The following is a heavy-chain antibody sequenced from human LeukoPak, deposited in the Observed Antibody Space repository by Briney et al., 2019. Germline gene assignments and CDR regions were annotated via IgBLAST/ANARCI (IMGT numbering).Heavy chain of an antibody. CDR1: GGSFSGYY. Sequence: SETLSLTCAVYGGSFSGYYWSWIRQPPGKGLEWIGEINHSGSTNYNPSLKSRVTISVDTSKNQFSLKLSSVTAADTAVYYCARGIRYCCSTSCSRAYYFDYWGQGTLVTVSS. V-gene: IGHV4-34*01. CDR2: INHSGST. J-gene: IGHJ4*02. D-gene: IGHD2-2*01. CDR3: ARGIRYCCSTSCSRAYYFDY.